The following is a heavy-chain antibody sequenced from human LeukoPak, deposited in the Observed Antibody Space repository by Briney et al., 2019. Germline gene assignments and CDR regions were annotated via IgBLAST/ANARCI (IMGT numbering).Heavy chain of an antibody. CDR2: ISSSSSYI. CDR3: AIDLMVRGVRLYYYMDV. Sequence: GGSLRLSCAASGFTFSSYSMNWVRQAPGKGLEWVSSISSSSSYIYYADSVKGRFTISRDNAKNSLYLQMNSLRAEDTAVYYCAIDLMVRGVRLYYYMDVWGKGTTVTVSS. CDR1: GFTFSSYS. J-gene: IGHJ6*03. D-gene: IGHD3-10*01. V-gene: IGHV3-21*01.